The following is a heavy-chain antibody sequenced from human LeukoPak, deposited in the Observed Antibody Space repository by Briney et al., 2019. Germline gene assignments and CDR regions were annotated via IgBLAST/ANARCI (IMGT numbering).Heavy chain of an antibody. CDR1: GFTFSSYA. D-gene: IGHD6-6*01. V-gene: IGHV3-64*01. CDR2: ISSNGGST. Sequence: PGGSLRLSCAASGFTFSSYAMHWVRQAPGKGLEYVSAISSNGGSTYYANSVKGRFTISRDNSKNTLYLQMGSLRAEDMAVYYCARAREKYSSSTLFDYWGQGTLVTVSS. CDR3: ARAREKYSSSTLFDY. J-gene: IGHJ4*02.